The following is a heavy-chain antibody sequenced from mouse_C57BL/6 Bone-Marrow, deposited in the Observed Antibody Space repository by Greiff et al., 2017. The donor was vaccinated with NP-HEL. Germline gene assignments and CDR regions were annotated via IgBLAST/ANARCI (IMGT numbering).Heavy chain of an antibody. CDR3: ARSGSNYPYAMDY. CDR2: IYPRDGST. CDR1: GYTFTSYD. D-gene: IGHD2-5*01. Sequence: QVQLQQSGPELVKLSCKASGYTFTSYDINRVKQRPGQGLEWIGWIYPRDGSTKYNEKFKGKDTLTVDTSSSTAYMELHSLTSEDSAVYFCARSGSNYPYAMDYWGQGTSVTVSS. V-gene: IGHV1-85*01. J-gene: IGHJ4*01.